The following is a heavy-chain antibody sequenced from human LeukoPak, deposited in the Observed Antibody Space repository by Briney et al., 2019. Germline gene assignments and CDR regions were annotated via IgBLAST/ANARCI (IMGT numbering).Heavy chain of an antibody. CDR2: IIPIFGTA. J-gene: IGHJ4*02. Sequence: ASVKVSCKASGGTFSSYAISWVRQAPGQGLEWMGGIIPIFGTANYAQKFQGRVTITADKSTSTAYMELSSLRSEDTAVYYCARGDSYGTNVDYWGQGTLVTVSS. V-gene: IGHV1-69*06. CDR3: ARGDSYGTNVDY. CDR1: GGTFSSYA. D-gene: IGHD5-18*01.